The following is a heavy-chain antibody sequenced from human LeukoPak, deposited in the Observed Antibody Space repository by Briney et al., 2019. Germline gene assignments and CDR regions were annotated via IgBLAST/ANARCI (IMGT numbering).Heavy chain of an antibody. D-gene: IGHD2-2*02. CDR2: IYRDGNT. J-gene: IGHJ3*02. CDR1: GLSLSVNY. CDR3: ARYTFRAVDI. V-gene: IGHV3-53*01. Sequence: PGGSLRLSCAASGLSLSVNYMTWVRQSPGKGLEWLSNIYRDGNTYYADSVNGRFSISRDDYKNTLYLEMNRLRAEDTALYYCARYTFRAVDIWGQGSIVTVSS.